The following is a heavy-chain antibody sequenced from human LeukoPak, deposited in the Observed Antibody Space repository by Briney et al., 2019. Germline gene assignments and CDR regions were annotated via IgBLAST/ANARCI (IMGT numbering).Heavy chain of an antibody. CDR1: EFTFSSYW. V-gene: IGHV3-7*01. D-gene: IGHD6-19*01. J-gene: IGHJ5*02. CDR2: IKQDGSEK. Sequence: QSGGSLRLSCAASEFTFSSYWMSWVRQAPGKGLEWVANIKQDGSEKYYVDSVKGRFTISRDNAKNSLYLQMNSLRAEDTAVYYCARAIRSGWYLGYNWFDPWGQGTLVTVSS. CDR3: ARAIRSGWYLGYNWFDP.